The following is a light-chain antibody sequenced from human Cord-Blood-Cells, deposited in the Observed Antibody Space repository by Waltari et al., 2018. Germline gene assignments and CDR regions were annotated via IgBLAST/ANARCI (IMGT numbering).Light chain of an antibody. Sequence: DIQMTQSACSLSASGVDRVTIPCRASQGISNYLAWYQQKPGKVPKLLIYAASTLQSGVPSRFSGSGSGTDFTLTISSLQAEDVATYYCQKYNSAPLTFGGGTKVEIK. V-gene: IGKV1-27*01. CDR1: QGISNY. CDR2: AAS. CDR3: QKYNSAPLT. J-gene: IGKJ4*01.